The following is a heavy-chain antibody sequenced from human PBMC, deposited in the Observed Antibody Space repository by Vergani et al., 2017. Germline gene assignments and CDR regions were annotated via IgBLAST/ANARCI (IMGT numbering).Heavy chain of an antibody. D-gene: IGHD3-22*01. CDR3: ARDPGASGFGWFDP. CDR1: GFTFSSYS. CDR2: ISSSSSYI. Sequence: EVQLVESGGGLVKPGGSLRLSCAASGFTFSSYSMNWVRQAPGKGLEWVSSISSSSSYIYYADSVKGRFTISRDNAKNSLYLQMNSLRAEDTAVYYCARDPGASGFGWFDPWGQGTLVTVSS. J-gene: IGHJ5*02. V-gene: IGHV3-21*01.